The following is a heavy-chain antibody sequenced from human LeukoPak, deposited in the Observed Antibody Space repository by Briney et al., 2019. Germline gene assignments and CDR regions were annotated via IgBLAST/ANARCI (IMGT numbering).Heavy chain of an antibody. V-gene: IGHV1-69*06. CDR3: ARAGTRGAYPFY. Sequence: ASVKVSCKASGGTFSNYAIIWVRQAPGQGLEWMGGIIPIFTTANYAQKFQGRVTITADKSTGTAYMELSSLRSEDTAVYFCARAGTRGAYPFYWGQGTLVTVSA. J-gene: IGHJ4*02. CDR2: IIPIFTTA. CDR1: GGTFSNYA. D-gene: IGHD2-21*01.